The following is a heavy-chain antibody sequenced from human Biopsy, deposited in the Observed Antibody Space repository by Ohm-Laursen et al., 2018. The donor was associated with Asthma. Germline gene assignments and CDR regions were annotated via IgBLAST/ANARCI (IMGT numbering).Heavy chain of an antibody. CDR1: GGSVSSGSYY. V-gene: IGHV4-61*01. CDR3: ARERAGYYGSGSYLGY. CDR2: IYYSGRT. Sequence: GTLSLTCTVSGGSVSSGSYYWSWIRQPPGKGLERIGYIYYSGRTNYNPSLKSRVTISVDTSKNQFSLKLSSVTAADTAVYYCARERAGYYGSGSYLGYWGQGTLVTVSS. D-gene: IGHD3-10*01. J-gene: IGHJ4*02.